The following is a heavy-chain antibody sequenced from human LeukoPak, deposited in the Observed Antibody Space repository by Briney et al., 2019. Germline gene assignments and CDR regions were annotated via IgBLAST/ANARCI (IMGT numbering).Heavy chain of an antibody. J-gene: IGHJ4*02. Sequence: PGGSLRLSCTASGFTFGDYAMSWFRQAPGKGLEWVGFIRSKAYGGTTEYAASVKGRFTISRDDSKSIAYLQMNSLKTEDTAVYYCTRVEGLVVVAVRFDYWGQGTLVTVSS. D-gene: IGHD2-15*01. V-gene: IGHV3-49*03. CDR1: GFTFGDYA. CDR3: TRVEGLVVVAVRFDY. CDR2: IRSKAYGGTT.